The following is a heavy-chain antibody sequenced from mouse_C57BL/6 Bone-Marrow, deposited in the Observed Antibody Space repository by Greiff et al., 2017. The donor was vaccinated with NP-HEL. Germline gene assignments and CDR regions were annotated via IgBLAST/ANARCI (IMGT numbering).Heavy chain of an antibody. J-gene: IGHJ4*01. V-gene: IGHV1-72*01. Sequence: KESCKASGYPFTSYWMHWVTQRPGRGLEWIGRIDPNSGGTKYNEKFKSKATLTVDKPSSTAYMQLSSLTSEDSAVYYCARSRWLLRAMDYWGQGTSVTVSS. CDR3: ARSRWLLRAMDY. CDR2: IDPNSGGT. CDR1: GYPFTSYW. D-gene: IGHD2-3*01.